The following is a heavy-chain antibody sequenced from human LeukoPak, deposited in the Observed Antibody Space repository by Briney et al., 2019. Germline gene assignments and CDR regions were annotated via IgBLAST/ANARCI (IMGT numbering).Heavy chain of an antibody. V-gene: IGHV4-59*08. J-gene: IGHJ4*02. CDR2: IYNSGST. D-gene: IGHD1-26*01. Sequence: SATLSLTCTVSGGSISSYYWSWIRQPPGKGLEWIGYIYNSGSTKYNPSLKSRVTISVDTSKNQISLKLSSVTAADTAVYYCAGQWASYFDYWGQGTLVTVSS. CDR3: AGQWASYFDY. CDR1: GGSISSYY.